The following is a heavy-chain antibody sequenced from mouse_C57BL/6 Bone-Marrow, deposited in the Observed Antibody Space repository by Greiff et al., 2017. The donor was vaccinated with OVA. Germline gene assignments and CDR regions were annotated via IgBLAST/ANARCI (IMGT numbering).Heavy chain of an antibody. CDR3: ARYKGRVAVDYFDY. Sequence: EVKLMESGGGLVQPGDSLSLSCAASGFTFTNYYMSWVRQPPGKALEWLAFIRNKPNGSTTEYSASVKGRFTISRDNSPSILYLQMNALRAGDRATDYCARYKGRVAVDYFDYWGQGTALTVSS. J-gene: IGHJ2*01. D-gene: IGHD1-1*01. CDR1: GFTFTNYY. CDR2: IRNKPNGSTT. V-gene: IGHV7-3*01.